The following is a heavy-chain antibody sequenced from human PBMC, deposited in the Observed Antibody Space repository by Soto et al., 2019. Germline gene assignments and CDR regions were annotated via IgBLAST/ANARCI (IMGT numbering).Heavy chain of an antibody. D-gene: IGHD2-2*01. V-gene: IGHV1-69*13. CDR2: IIPIFGTA. CDR3: ASGCISTSCYPWFDP. CDR1: GGTFSSYA. J-gene: IGHJ5*02. Sequence: SVKVSCKASGGTFSSYAISWVRQAPGQGLEWMGGIIPIFGTANYAQKFQGRVTITADESTSTAYMELSSLRSEDTAVYYCASGCISTSCYPWFDPWGQGTLVTVSS.